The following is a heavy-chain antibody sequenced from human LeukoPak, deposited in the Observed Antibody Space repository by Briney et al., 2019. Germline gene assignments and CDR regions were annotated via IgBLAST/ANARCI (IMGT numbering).Heavy chain of an antibody. CDR1: GGSISSSSYY. D-gene: IGHD6-13*01. J-gene: IGHJ3*02. CDR2: IYYSGNT. V-gene: IGHV4-39*01. CDR3: ARGIRPGAFDI. Sequence: SETLSLTCTVSGGSISSSSYYWGWIRQPPGKGLEWIGSIYYSGNTYYNPSLKSRVTISVDTSKNQFSLRLISVTAPDTAVYYCARGIRPGAFDIWGQGTMVTVSS.